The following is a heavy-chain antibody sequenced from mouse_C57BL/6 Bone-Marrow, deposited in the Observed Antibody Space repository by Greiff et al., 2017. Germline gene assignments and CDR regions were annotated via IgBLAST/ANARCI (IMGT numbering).Heavy chain of an antibody. Sequence: QVQLQQPGAELVMPGASVKLSCKASGYTFTSYWMSWVKQRPGQGLEWIGEIDPSDGNTNYNQKFKGKSTLTVDKSSSTAYMQLRSLTSEDSAVYYFAREGFSTAVPFAYWGQGTGVTVSA. CDR1: GYTFTSYW. J-gene: IGHJ3*01. CDR2: IDPSDGNT. V-gene: IGHV1-69*01. CDR3: AREGFSTAVPFAY. D-gene: IGHD1-1*01.